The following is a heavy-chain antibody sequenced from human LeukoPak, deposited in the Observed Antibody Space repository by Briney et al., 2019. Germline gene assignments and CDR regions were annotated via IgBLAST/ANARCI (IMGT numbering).Heavy chain of an antibody. CDR1: GFTVSSNC. Sequence: GGSLRLSCAASGFTVSSNCMSWVRQAPGKGLEWVSVIYSGGSTYYADSVKGRFTISRDNSKNTLYLQMNSLRAEDTAVYYCARELAAAGYNWFDPWGQGTLVTVSS. D-gene: IGHD6-13*01. J-gene: IGHJ5*02. CDR2: IYSGGST. V-gene: IGHV3-66*01. CDR3: ARELAAAGYNWFDP.